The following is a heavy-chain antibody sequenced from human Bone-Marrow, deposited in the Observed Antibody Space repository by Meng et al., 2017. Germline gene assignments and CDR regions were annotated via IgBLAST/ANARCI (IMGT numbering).Heavy chain of an antibody. D-gene: IGHD6-13*01. CDR3: ARDRVIARLSVAFDI. CDR1: GYTFTNYG. J-gene: IGHJ3*02. V-gene: IGHV1-18*01. CDR2: ISAYNGNT. Sequence: ASVKVSCKTSGYTFTNYGITWVRQAPGQGLEWMGWISAYNGNTNYAQKLQGRVTMTTDTSTSTAYMELRSLRSDDTAVYYCARDRVIARLSVAFDIWGQGTMVTVSS.